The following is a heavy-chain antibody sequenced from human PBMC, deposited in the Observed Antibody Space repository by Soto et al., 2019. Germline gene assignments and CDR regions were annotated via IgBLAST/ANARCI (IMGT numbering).Heavy chain of an antibody. V-gene: IGHV1-3*01. CDR3: AREISRY. Sequence: QVQLVQSGAEVKKPGASVKVSCKASGYTFTSYAMHWVRQAPGQRLEWMGWINAGNGNTKYSQKFQGRVTITRDTSASPAYMELSSVRSEETAVYYCAREISRYWGQGTLVTVSS. D-gene: IGHD2-15*01. CDR2: INAGNGNT. J-gene: IGHJ4*02. CDR1: GYTFTSYA.